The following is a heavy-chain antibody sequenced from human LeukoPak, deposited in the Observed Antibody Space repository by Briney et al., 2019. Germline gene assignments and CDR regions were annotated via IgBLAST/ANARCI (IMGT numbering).Heavy chain of an antibody. CDR3: TRERRGSYHAFEC. V-gene: IGHV3-11*01. CDR2: ITATGRST. CDR1: GFSLSDYY. Sequence: PGGSLRLSCAASGFSLSDYYMSWVRQAPGKQAEWISYITATGRSTDYAESVKGRFTISRDSAKNSVVLQMDRLRPEDTAVYFCTRERRGSYHAFECWGQGTLVSVSS. D-gene: IGHD3-16*01. J-gene: IGHJ4*02.